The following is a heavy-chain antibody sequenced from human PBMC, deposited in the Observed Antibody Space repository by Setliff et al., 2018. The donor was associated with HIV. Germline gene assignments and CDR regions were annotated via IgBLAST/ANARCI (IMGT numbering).Heavy chain of an antibody. CDR3: ASEQDIVATIAFDY. CDR1: GYSISSGYY. J-gene: IGHJ4*02. CDR2: IYHSGST. Sequence: PSETLSLTCTVSGYSISSGYYWGWIRQPPGKGLEWIGSIYHSGSTYYNPSLKSRVTISVDTSKNQFSLKLSSVTAADTAVYYCASEQDIVATIAFDYWGQGTLVTAPQ. D-gene: IGHD5-12*01. V-gene: IGHV4-38-2*02.